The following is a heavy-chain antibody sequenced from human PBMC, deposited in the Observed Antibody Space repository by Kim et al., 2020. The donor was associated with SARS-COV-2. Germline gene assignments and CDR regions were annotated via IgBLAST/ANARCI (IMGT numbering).Heavy chain of an antibody. CDR3: ARGYYYGSGSPMGY. V-gene: IGHV4-34*01. D-gene: IGHD3-10*01. Sequence: SETLSLTCAVYGGSFSGYYWSWIRQPPGKGLEWIGEINHSGSTNYNPSLKSRVTISVDTSKNQFSLKLSSVTAADTAVYYCARGYYYGSGSPMGYWGQGT. J-gene: IGHJ4*02. CDR2: INHSGST. CDR1: GGSFSGYY.